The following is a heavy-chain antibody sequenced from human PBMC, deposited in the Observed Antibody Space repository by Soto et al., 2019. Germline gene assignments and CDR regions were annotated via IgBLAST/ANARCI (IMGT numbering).Heavy chain of an antibody. D-gene: IGHD2-2*02. V-gene: IGHV2-5*02. J-gene: IGHJ3*01. CDR2: INWDDDM. Sequence: QITLKESGPTLVKPTQTLTLTCTFSGFSLSSPGVRVGWIRQPPGKALERLAPINWDDDMLYSPSLRRRLTITRDASNTQVVLTMTNMDPVDTATYYCAHKAPLPDTLDTFDVWGQGTMVTVSS. CDR3: AHKAPLPDTLDTFDV. CDR1: GFSLSSPGVR.